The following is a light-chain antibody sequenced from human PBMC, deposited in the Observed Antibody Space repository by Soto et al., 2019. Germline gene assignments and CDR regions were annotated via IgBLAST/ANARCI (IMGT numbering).Light chain of an antibody. V-gene: IGLV2-14*01. Sequence: QSALTQPASVSGSPGQSITISCTGTSSDVGGYNYVSWYQQHPGKAPKLMIYEVSNRPSGVSNRFSGSKSGNTASLTISGLHAEDESDYYCSSYTRSSTLFVFGTGTKVTVL. CDR2: EVS. CDR3: SSYTRSSTLFV. J-gene: IGLJ1*01. CDR1: SSDVGGYNY.